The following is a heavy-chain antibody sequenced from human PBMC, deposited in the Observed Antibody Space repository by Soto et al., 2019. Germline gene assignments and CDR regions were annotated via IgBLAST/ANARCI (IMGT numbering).Heavy chain of an antibody. CDR3: ARTYSSSSFYYYYGMDV. CDR2: ISYDGSNK. V-gene: IGHV3-30-3*01. CDR1: GFTFSSYA. D-gene: IGHD6-6*01. J-gene: IGHJ6*02. Sequence: QVQLVESGGGVVQPGRSLRLSCAASGFTFSSYAMHWVRQAPGKGLEWGAVISYDGSNKYYADSVKGRFTISRDNSKNTLYLQMNSLRAEDTAVYYCARTYSSSSFYYYYGMDVWGQGTTVPVSS.